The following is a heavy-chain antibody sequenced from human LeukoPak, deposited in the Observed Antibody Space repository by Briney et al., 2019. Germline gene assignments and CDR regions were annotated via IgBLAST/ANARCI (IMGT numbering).Heavy chain of an antibody. Sequence: SQTLSLTCTVSGGFISSSSYYWSWIRQPAGKGLEWIGRIYTSGSTNYNPSLKSRVTISVDTSKNQFSLKLSSVTAADTAVYYCAREEYAGNSVQSGVDYWGQGTLVTVSS. D-gene: IGHD4-23*01. CDR3: AREEYAGNSVQSGVDY. V-gene: IGHV4-61*02. CDR1: GGFISSSSYY. J-gene: IGHJ4*02. CDR2: IYTSGST.